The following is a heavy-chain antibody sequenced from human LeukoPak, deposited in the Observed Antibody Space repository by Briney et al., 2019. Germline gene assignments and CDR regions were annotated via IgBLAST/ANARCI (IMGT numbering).Heavy chain of an antibody. CDR2: VSYDGSNK. V-gene: IGHV3-30*18. CDR1: GFTFSSYG. J-gene: IGHJ4*02. Sequence: PGGSLRLSCAASGFTFSSYGMHWVRQAPGKGLEWVAVVSYDGSNKYYADPVKGRFTISRDNSKNTLYLQMNSLRAEDTAVYYCAKGRWESSGWYDLDYWGQGTLVTVSS. D-gene: IGHD6-19*01. CDR3: AKGRWESSGWYDLDY.